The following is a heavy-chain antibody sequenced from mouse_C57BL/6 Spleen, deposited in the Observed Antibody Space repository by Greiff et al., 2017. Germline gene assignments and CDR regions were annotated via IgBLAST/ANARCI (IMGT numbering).Heavy chain of an antibody. V-gene: IGHV3-1*01. J-gene: IGHJ3*01. CDR3: ARGYSNYEFAY. CDR1: GYSITSGYD. CDR2: ISYSGST. D-gene: IGHD2-5*01. Sequence: EVKLMESGPGMVKPSQSLSLTCTVTGYSITSGYDWHWIRHFPGNKLEWMGYISYSGSTNYNPSLKSRISITHDTSKNHFFLKLNSVTTEDTATYYCARGYSNYEFAYWGQGTLVTVSA.